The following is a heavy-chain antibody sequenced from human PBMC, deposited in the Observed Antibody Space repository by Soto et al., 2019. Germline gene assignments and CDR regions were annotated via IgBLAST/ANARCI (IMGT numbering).Heavy chain of an antibody. V-gene: IGHV3-33*01. CDR2: IWYDGSNK. CDR1: GFTFSSYG. D-gene: IGHD3-10*01. Sequence: QVQLVESGGGVVQPGRSLRLSCAASGFTFSSYGMHWVRQAPGKGLEWVAVIWYDGSNKYYADSVKGRFTISRDNSKNTLYLQMNSLRAEDTAVYYCARSGGVRYWCFDLWGRGTLVTVSS. J-gene: IGHJ2*01. CDR3: ARSGGVRYWCFDL.